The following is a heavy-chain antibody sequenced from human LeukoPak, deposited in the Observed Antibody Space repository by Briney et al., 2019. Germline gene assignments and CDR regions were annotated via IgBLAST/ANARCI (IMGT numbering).Heavy chain of an antibody. CDR1: GFTFSSYM. CDR2: IKPDGGEK. V-gene: IGHV3-7*01. J-gene: IGHJ4*02. Sequence: GGSLRLSCAASGFTFSSYMMTWVRQAPGKGLEWVANIKPDGGEKFYVDSVRGRFTISRDNAKNSLYLQMNSLRAEDTAVYYCARIPRGSGWSFLDFWGQGTLVTVTS. D-gene: IGHD6-19*01. CDR3: ARIPRGSGWSFLDF.